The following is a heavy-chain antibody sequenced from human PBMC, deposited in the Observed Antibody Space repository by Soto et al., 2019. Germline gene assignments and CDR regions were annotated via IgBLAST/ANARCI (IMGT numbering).Heavy chain of an antibody. Sequence: PSETRSLTCTVSGGSISSGDYYWSWIRQPPGKGLEWIGYIYYSGSTYYNPSLKSRVTISVDTSKNQFSLKLSSVTAADTAVYYCARDRIVGYYYYYGMDVWGQGTTVTVSS. V-gene: IGHV4-30-4*01. CDR1: GGSISSGDYY. CDR2: IYYSGST. CDR3: ARDRIVGYYYYYGMDV. D-gene: IGHD3-22*01. J-gene: IGHJ6*02.